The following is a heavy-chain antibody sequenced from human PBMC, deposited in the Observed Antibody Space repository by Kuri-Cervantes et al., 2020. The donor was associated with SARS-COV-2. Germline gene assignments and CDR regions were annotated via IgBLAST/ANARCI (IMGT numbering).Heavy chain of an antibody. V-gene: IGHV3-23*01. CDR3: ARDRGAFGGWFDP. CDR1: GVTFSGEA. CDR2: ISSSGLTT. Sequence: GGSLRLSCEVSGVTFSGEAMSWVRQAPGKGLEWVAVISSSGLTTHYADSVMGRFSISRDDSKNTLYLQMNGLRVEDTAVYFCARDRGAFGGWFDPWGQGTLVTVSS. J-gene: IGHJ5*02. D-gene: IGHD3-16*01.